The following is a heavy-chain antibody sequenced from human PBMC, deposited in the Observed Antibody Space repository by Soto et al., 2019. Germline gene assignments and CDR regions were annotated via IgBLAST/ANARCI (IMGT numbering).Heavy chain of an antibody. CDR2: MSYDGSKI. V-gene: IGHV3-30*18. Sequence: SLRLSCEASGFAFDTYGMHWIRQGAGQGLEWVATMSYDGSKIYYRDSVRGRFSISRDDSKRTLYLQMNSLRAEDTAVYYCAKDRDPYYYYYLMDVWGQGTTVTVSS. J-gene: IGHJ6*02. CDR1: GFAFDTYG. CDR3: AKDRDPYYYYYLMDV.